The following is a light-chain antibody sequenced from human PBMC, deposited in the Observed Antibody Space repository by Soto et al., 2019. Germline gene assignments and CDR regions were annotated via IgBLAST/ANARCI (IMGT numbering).Light chain of an antibody. CDR2: GAS. CDR1: QSISSNS. CDR3: QQYGSSPPRLT. V-gene: IGKV3-20*01. Sequence: EIVLTQSPGTLSLSPGERATLSCRASQSISSNSLAWYQQKPGQTPSLLIYGASSRATGIPDRFSGSGSGTGFTLTISRLEPEDFAVYYCQQYGSSPPRLTFGGGTKVEI. J-gene: IGKJ4*01.